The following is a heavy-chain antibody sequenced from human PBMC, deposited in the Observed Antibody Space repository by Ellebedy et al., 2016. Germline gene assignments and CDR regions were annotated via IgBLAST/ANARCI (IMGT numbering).Heavy chain of an antibody. V-gene: IGHV1-3*01. CDR3: ARGRVVEGVMDV. CDR1: GYTFLRYA. D-gene: IGHD2-15*01. CDR2: INSGNDNT. J-gene: IGHJ6*02. Sequence: ASVKVSCKASGYTFLRYAMHWARQAPGQSLEWMGWINSGNDNTKFSPKFQGRLTIARDTTASTVYMELSSLKFEDTAVYYCARGRVVEGVMDVWGQGTTVTVSS.